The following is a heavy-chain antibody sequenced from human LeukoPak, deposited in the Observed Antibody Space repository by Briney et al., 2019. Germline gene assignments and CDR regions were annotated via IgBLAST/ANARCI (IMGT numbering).Heavy chain of an antibody. V-gene: IGHV1-2*02. J-gene: IGHJ6*04. CDR3: ARDSNGSGREV. Sequence: ASVKVSCKASGYTFTGYYMHWVRQAPGQGLEWMGWINPNSGGTNYAQKFRGRVTITADESTSTAYMELSSLRSEDTAVYYCARDSNGSGREVWGKGTTVTISS. CDR2: INPNSGGT. CDR1: GYTFTGYY. D-gene: IGHD3-10*01.